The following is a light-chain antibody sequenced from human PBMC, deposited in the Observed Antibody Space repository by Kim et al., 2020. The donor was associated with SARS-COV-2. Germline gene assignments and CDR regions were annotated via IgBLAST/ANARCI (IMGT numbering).Light chain of an antibody. Sequence: EIVMTQSPGTLSVFPGERVTLSCRASQSVSTNLAWYQQKPGQAPRLLIYGASTRATGIPARFSGSGSGTEFTLTISSLQSKDFALYYCQQYNNWPLFTFGQGTKLEI. J-gene: IGKJ2*01. CDR3: QQYNNWPLFT. V-gene: IGKV3-15*01. CDR1: QSVSTN. CDR2: GAS.